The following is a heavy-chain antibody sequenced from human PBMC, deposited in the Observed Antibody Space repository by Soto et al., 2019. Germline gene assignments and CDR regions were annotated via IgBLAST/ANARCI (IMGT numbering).Heavy chain of an antibody. Sequence: GGSLRLSCAASGFTFSNAWMSWVRQAPGKGLEWVGRIKSKADGGATDYAAPVKGRFTISRDDSKNTLFLQMNSLRADDTAVYFCVRGMNPLFGGQGTLVTVSS. CDR1: GFTFSNAW. V-gene: IGHV3-15*01. CDR3: VRGMNPLF. CDR2: IKSKADGGAT. J-gene: IGHJ4*01.